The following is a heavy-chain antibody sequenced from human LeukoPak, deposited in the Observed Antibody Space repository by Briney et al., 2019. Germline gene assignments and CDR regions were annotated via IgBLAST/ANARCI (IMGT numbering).Heavy chain of an antibody. CDR1: GLTFSSHA. Sequence: GRSLRLSCAASGLTFSSHAMHWVRQAPGKGLEWVGRIKSRTDGGTTDYAAPVKGRFTISRDDSKNTLYLQMNSLKTEDTAVYYCTTAGVVAASWFDPWGQGTLVTVSS. J-gene: IGHJ5*02. CDR2: IKSRTDGGTT. CDR3: TTAGVVAASWFDP. V-gene: IGHV3-15*01. D-gene: IGHD2-15*01.